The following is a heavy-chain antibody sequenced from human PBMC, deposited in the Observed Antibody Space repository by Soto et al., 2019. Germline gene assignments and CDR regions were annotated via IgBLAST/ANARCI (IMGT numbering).Heavy chain of an antibody. CDR3: VQDILGGSYAY. J-gene: IGHJ4*02. V-gene: IGHV3-23*01. CDR2: ISGSGGST. CDR1: GFTFSSYA. Sequence: GSLRLSCAASGFTFSSYAMSWVRQAPGKGLECVSGISGSGGSTYYADSVKGRFTISRDNSKNTLYLQMNSLRVEDTAVYYCVQDILGGSYAYWGQGALVTVSS. D-gene: IGHD1-26*01.